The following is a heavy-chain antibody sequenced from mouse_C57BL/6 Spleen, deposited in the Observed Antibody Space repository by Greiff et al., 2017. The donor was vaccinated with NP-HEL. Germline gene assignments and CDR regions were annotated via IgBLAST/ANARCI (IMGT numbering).Heavy chain of an antibody. J-gene: IGHJ2*01. V-gene: IGHV1-82*01. CDR2: IYPGDGDT. CDR3: AFTFDY. CDR1: GYAFSSSW. D-gene: IGHD1-1*01. Sequence: VQLQQSGPELVKPGASVKISCKASGYAFSSSWMNWVKQRPGKGLEWIGRIYPGDGDTNYNGKFKGKATLTADKSSSTAYMQLSSLTFEDSAVYFCAFTFDYWGQGTTLTVSS.